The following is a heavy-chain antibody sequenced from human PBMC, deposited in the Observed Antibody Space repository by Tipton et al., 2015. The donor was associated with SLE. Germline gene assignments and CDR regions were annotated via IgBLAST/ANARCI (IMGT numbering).Heavy chain of an antibody. CDR1: GGSISSSSYY. V-gene: IGHV4-39*01. D-gene: IGHD6-25*01. Sequence: TLSLTCTVSGGSISSSSYYWGWIRQPPGKGLEWIGEINHSGSTNHNPSLKSRVTISIDTSKNQFSLKLSSVTAADTAVYYCARHYGAAGAFDIWGQGTMVTVSS. CDR2: INHSGST. CDR3: ARHYGAAGAFDI. J-gene: IGHJ3*02.